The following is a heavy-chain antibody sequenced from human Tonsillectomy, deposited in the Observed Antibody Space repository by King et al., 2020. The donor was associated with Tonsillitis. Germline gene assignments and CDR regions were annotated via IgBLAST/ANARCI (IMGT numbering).Heavy chain of an antibody. CDR3: ARDLGLLETHYDNSGDNYYYGMDV. CDR1: GGTSRMNV. D-gene: IGHD3-22*01. V-gene: IGHV1-69*01. J-gene: IGHJ6*02. Sequence: VQLVESGAEVKKPGSSVKVSCRTPGGTSRMNVITWVRQAPGQGLEWMGGIIPIFGTANYAQNFRGRVRITADASTTTAYMELSSLRSEDTAVYYCARDLGLLETHYDNSGDNYYYGMDVWGQGTTVIVSS. CDR2: IIPIFGTA.